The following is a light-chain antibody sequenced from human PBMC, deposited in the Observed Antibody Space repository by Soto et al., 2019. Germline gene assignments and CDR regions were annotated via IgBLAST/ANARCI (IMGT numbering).Light chain of an antibody. CDR3: QQSHGIPYT. V-gene: IGKV1-39*01. CDR1: QTISTY. CDR2: AAS. J-gene: IGKJ2*01. Sequence: IQMTQSPSSLSASVGDRVTITCRASQTISTYLNWYQQKPGKAPKLLIYAASSLQSGVPSRFSGSGSGTDFTLTISSLQPEDFAIYYCQQSHGIPYTFGQGTKLEIK.